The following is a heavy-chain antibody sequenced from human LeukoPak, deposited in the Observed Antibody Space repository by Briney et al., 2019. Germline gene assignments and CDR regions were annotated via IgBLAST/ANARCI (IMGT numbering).Heavy chain of an antibody. CDR2: ITCNGGDT. CDR3: AKAPLSYGGHYLDY. J-gene: IGHJ4*02. D-gene: IGHD4-23*01. CDR1: GFTISVYS. V-gene: IGHV3-23*01. Sequence: PGGSLRLSCAASGFTISVYSMSWVRQAPGKELEWVSTITCNGGDTFYADSVKRHFTISRDNSKNTLYLEVRTLRSEDTAVYYCAKAPLSYGGHYLDYWGQGTLVTVSS.